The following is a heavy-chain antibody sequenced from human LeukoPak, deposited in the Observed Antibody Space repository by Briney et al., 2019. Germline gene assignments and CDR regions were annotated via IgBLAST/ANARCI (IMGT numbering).Heavy chain of an antibody. V-gene: IGHV3-30-3*01. J-gene: IGHJ6*02. CDR1: AFTFSSYA. Sequence: SLRLSCAASAFTFSSYAMDWVRQAQGNGLEWVAVISNDGSNKYYADSVKGRFTISRDNSKNTLYLQMNSLRAEDTAAYYCARDSNIVPSVGPYYYYGMDVWGQGTTVTVSS. CDR2: ISNDGSNK. CDR3: ARDSNIVPSVGPYYYYGMDV. D-gene: IGHD2/OR15-2a*01.